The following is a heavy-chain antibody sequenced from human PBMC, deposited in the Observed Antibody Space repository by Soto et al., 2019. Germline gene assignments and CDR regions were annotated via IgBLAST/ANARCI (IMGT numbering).Heavy chain of an antibody. CDR1: GFTFSSYG. CDR2: ISYDGSNK. CDR3: AKEVGYSSGWSEFDY. J-gene: IGHJ4*02. D-gene: IGHD6-19*01. V-gene: IGHV3-30*18. Sequence: GGSLRLSCAASGFTFSSYGMHWVRQAPGKGLEWVAVISYDGSNKYYADSVKGRFTISRDNSKNTLYLQMNSLRAEDTAAYYCAKEVGYSSGWSEFDYWGQGTLVTVSS.